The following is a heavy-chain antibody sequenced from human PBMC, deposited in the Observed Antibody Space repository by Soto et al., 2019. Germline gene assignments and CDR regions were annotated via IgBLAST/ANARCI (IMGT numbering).Heavy chain of an antibody. Sequence: SETLSLTCTVSGGSISSGDYYWSWIRQPPGKGLEWIGYIYYSGSTYYNPSLKSRVTISVDTSKNQFSLKLSSVTAADTAVYYCARGLRYYDSSGYYYAYFQHWGQGTLVTVSS. CDR3: ARGLRYYDSSGYYYAYFQH. J-gene: IGHJ1*01. CDR1: GGSISSGDYY. V-gene: IGHV4-30-4*01. CDR2: IYYSGST. D-gene: IGHD3-22*01.